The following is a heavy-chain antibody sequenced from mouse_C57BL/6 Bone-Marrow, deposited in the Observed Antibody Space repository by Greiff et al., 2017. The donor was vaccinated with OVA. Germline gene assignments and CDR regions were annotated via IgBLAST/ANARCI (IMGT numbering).Heavy chain of an antibody. V-gene: IGHV14-4*01. CDR2: IDPENGDT. J-gene: IGHJ3*01. CDR1: GFNIKDDY. CDR3: TTPYCILFAY. Sequence: EVQLQQSGAELVRPGASVKLSCTASGFNIKDDYMHWVKQRPEQGLEWIGWIDPENGDTEYASKFQGKATITADTSSNTAYLQLSSLTSEDTAVYYCTTPYCILFAYWGQGTLVTVSA.